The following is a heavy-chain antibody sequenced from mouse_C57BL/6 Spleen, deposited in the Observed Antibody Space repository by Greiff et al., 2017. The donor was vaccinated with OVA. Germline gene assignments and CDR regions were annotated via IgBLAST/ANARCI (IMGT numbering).Heavy chain of an antibody. D-gene: IGHD2-13*01. V-gene: IGHV1-53*01. J-gene: IGHJ2*01. Sequence: QVQLQQPGTELVKPGASVKLSCKASGYTFTSYWMHWVKQRPGQGLEWIGNINPSNGGTNYNEKFKSKATLTVDKSSSTAYMQLSSLTSEASAVYDSVRSAIYYGDPWYFDDWGQGTTLTVSS. CDR1: GYTFTSYW. CDR2: INPSNGGT. CDR3: VRSAIYYGDPWYFDD.